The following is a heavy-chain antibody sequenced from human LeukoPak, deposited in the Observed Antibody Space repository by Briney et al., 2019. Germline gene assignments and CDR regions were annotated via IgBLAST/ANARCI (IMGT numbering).Heavy chain of an antibody. CDR2: ISYDGSNK. CDR1: GFTFSSYA. D-gene: IGHD2-8*01. J-gene: IGHJ4*02. V-gene: IGHV3-30*18. Sequence: GGSLRLSCAASGFTFSSYAMHWVRQAPGKGLEWVAVISYDGSNKYYADSVKGRFTISRDNSKNTLYLQMNSLRAEDTAVYYCAKLPYGVDCTNGVCFAHWGQGTLVTVSS. CDR3: AKLPYGVDCTNGVCFAH.